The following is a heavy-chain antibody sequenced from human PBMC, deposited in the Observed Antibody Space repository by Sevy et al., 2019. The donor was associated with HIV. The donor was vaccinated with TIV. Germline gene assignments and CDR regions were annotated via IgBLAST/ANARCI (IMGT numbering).Heavy chain of an antibody. Sequence: GGSLRLSCAASGFTFSMYSMSWVRQPPGKGLEWVSTLSFGCGEINYADSVKGGFSICRDNSKSSGYLQMNNLGPEYTAVYYCAKEGCTKPHDYWGQGTLVTVSS. CDR3: AKEGCTKPHDY. CDR1: GFTFSMYS. CDR2: LSFGCGEI. J-gene: IGHJ4*02. V-gene: IGHV3-23*01. D-gene: IGHD2-8*01.